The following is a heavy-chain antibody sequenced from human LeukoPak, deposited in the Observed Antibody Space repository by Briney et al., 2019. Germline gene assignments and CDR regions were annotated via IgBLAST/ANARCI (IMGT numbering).Heavy chain of an antibody. D-gene: IGHD2-21*02. Sequence: SVKVSCKASGGTFSSYAISWVRQAPGQGLEWMGRIIPILGIANYAQKFQGRVTITADKSTSTAYMELSSLRSEDTAVYYCATLVVTAIPEVDYWGQGTLVTVSS. CDR3: ATLVVTAIPEVDY. J-gene: IGHJ4*02. CDR1: GGTFSSYA. CDR2: IIPILGIA. V-gene: IGHV1-69*04.